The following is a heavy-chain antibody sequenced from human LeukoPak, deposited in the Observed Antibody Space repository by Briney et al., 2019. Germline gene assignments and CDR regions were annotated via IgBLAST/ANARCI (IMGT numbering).Heavy chain of an antibody. Sequence: GGSLSLSCAASGFTFSTYAMTWVRQAPGRGLEWVARIKEDGSDTYYVDSVKGRFTISRDKAKKTVYLQMNSLRVEDTAVYYCAREWWYLDYWGQGTLVTVSS. CDR3: AREWWYLDY. J-gene: IGHJ4*02. CDR1: GFTFSTYA. V-gene: IGHV3-7*05. CDR2: IKEDGSDT. D-gene: IGHD2-15*01.